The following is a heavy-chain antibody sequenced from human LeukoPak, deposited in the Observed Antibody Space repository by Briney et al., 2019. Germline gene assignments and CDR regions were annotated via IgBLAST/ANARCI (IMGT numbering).Heavy chain of an antibody. J-gene: IGHJ4*02. CDR3: ARDVLVVVITTVDY. Sequence: GRSLRLSCAASGFTFSSYAMHWVRQAPGKGLEWVAVISYDGSNKYCADSVKGRFTISRDNSKNTLYLQMYSLRAEDTAVYYCARDVLVVVITTVDYWGQGTLVTVSS. CDR1: GFTFSSYA. V-gene: IGHV3-30-3*01. D-gene: IGHD3-22*01. CDR2: ISYDGSNK.